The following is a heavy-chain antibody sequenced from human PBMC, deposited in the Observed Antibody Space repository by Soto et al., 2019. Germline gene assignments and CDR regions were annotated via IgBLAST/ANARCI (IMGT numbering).Heavy chain of an antibody. CDR2: IDGDGSRT. D-gene: IGHD1-1*01. V-gene: IGHV3-74*01. Sequence: GGSLRLSCAASGFTFSGYWMHWVRQAPGKGLVWVSRIDGDGSRTNYADSVKGRFTISRDNAKNTLYLQMDSLRAEDTAVYYCARELASYNDYWGQGTLVTVSS. CDR3: ARELASYNDY. CDR1: GFTFSGYW. J-gene: IGHJ4*02.